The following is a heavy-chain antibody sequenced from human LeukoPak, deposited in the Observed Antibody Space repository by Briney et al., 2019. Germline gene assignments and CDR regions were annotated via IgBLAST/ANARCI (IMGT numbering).Heavy chain of an antibody. D-gene: IGHD2-15*01. CDR1: GGSFSGYY. Sequence: SETLSLTCAVYGGSFSGYYWSWIRQPPGKGLEWIGEINHSGSTNYNPSLKSRVTISVDTSKNQFSLKLSSATAADTAVYYCARRKSYCSGGSCYFDYWGQGTLVTVSS. J-gene: IGHJ4*02. CDR2: INHSGST. V-gene: IGHV4-34*01. CDR3: ARRKSYCSGGSCYFDY.